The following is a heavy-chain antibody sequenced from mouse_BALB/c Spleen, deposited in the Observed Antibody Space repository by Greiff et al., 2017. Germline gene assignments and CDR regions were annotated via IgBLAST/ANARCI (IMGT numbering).Heavy chain of an antibody. V-gene: IGHV5-6*01. CDR2: ISSGGSYT. J-gene: IGHJ2*01. CDR1: GFTFSSYG. CDR3: ARAYYRYDGTFDY. D-gene: IGHD2-14*01. Sequence: EVKLQESGGDLVKPGGSLKLSCAASGFTFSSYGMSWVRQTPDKRLEWVATISSGGSYTYYPDSVKGRFTISRDNAKNTLYLQMSSLKSEDTAMYYCARAYYRYDGTFDYWGQGTTLTVSS.